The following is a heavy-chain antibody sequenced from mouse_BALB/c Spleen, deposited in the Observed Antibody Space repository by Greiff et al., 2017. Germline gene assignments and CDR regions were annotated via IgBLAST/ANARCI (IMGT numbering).Heavy chain of an antibody. V-gene: IGHV1-87*01. CDR1: GYTFTSYW. J-gene: IGHJ3*01. CDR2: IYPGDGDT. D-gene: IGHD2-4*01. CDR3: ARDYDAGY. Sequence: VQLQQSGAELARPGASVKLSCKASGYTFTSYWMQWVKQRPGQGLEWIGAIYPGDGDTRYTRKFKGKATLTADKSSSTAYMQLSSLASEDSAVYYCARDYDAGYWGQGTLVTVSA.